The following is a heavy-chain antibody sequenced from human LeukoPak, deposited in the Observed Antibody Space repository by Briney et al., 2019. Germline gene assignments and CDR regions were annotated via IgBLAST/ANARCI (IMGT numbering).Heavy chain of an antibody. V-gene: IGHV3-23*01. Sequence: GGSLRLSCAASGFTFSNYAMTWVRQAPGKGLEWVSSITGSGSSTYYADSVKGRFTISRDNSKNTLYLQMNSLRAEDTAVYFCARGGVDYYGSGTYYLMYYFDYWGQGALVTVSS. J-gene: IGHJ4*02. D-gene: IGHD3-10*01. CDR1: GFTFSNYA. CDR2: ITGSGSST. CDR3: ARGGVDYYGSGTYYLMYYFDY.